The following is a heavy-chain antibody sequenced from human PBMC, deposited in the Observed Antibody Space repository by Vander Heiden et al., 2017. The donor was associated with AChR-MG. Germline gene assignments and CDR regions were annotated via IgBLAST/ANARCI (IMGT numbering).Heavy chain of an antibody. CDR2: IIPIFGTA. V-gene: IGHV1-69*06. J-gene: IGHJ6*02. CDR3: ASIASVVRGVIIRRVYYGMDV. Sequence: QVQLVQSGAEVKKPGSSVKVSCKASGGTFSSYAISWVRQAPGQGLEWMGGIIPIFGTANYAQKFQGRVTITADKSTSTAYMELSSLRSEDTAVYYCASIASVVRGVIIRRVYYGMDVWGQGTTVTVSS. CDR1: GGTFSSYA. D-gene: IGHD3-10*01.